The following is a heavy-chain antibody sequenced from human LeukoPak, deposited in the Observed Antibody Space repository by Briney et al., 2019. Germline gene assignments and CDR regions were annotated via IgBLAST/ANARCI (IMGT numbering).Heavy chain of an antibody. V-gene: IGHV1-8*01. CDR2: MNPNSGNT. J-gene: IGHJ6*02. Sequence: ASVKVSCKASGYTFTSYDINWVRQATGQGLEWMGWMNPNSGNTGYAQKFQGGVTMTRNTSISTAYMEMSRLRSEDTAVYYCARGLSSYSSGWYGMIYYYYYGMDVWGQGTTVTVSS. CDR1: GYTFTSYD. D-gene: IGHD6-19*01. CDR3: ARGLSSYSSGWYGMIYYYYYGMDV.